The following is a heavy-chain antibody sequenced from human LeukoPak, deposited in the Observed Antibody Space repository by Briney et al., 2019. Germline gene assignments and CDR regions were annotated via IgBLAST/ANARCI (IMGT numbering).Heavy chain of an antibody. J-gene: IGHJ4*02. D-gene: IGHD4-23*01. Sequence: PAGGSLRLSCAASGFTFSSYAMSWVRQAPGKGLEWASAISGSGGSTYYADSVKGRFTISRDNSKNTLYLQMNSLRAEDTAVYYCAKDGTVEYFDYWGQGTLVTVSS. CDR1: GFTFSSYA. V-gene: IGHV3-23*01. CDR3: AKDGTVEYFDY. CDR2: ISGSGGST.